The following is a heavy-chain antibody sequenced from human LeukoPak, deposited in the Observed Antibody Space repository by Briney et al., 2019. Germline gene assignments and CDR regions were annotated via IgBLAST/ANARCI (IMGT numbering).Heavy chain of an antibody. Sequence: GRSLRLSCTASGFTLGDYAMSCFRQAPGKGREWVGFIRSKAYGGTTEYAASVKGRFTISRDDSKSIAYLQMNRLKTEDTAVYYCTRAHNPLYCSSTSCYTDAFDIWGQGTMVTVSS. CDR2: IRSKAYGGTT. CDR3: TRAHNPLYCSSTSCYTDAFDI. CDR1: GFTLGDYA. J-gene: IGHJ3*02. V-gene: IGHV3-49*03. D-gene: IGHD2-2*01.